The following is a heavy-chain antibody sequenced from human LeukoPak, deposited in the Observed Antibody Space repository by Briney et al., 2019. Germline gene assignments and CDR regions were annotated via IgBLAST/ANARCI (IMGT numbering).Heavy chain of an antibody. CDR2: ISTSGSII. Sequence: GGSLRLSCAASGFTFSDYEMNWVRQAPGKGLEWVSHISTSGSIIHYADSVKGRFTISRDNAKNSLYLQMNSLRAEDTAVYYCARDLADRDYYYYYYMDVWGKGTTVTVSS. CDR3: ARDLADRDYYYYYYMDV. CDR1: GFTFSDYE. V-gene: IGHV3-48*03. J-gene: IGHJ6*03. D-gene: IGHD3-10*01.